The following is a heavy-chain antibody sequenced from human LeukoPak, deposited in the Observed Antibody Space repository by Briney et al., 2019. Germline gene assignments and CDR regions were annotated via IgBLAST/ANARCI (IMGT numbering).Heavy chain of an antibody. D-gene: IGHD3-16*01. J-gene: IGHJ3*02. CDR1: GFTFDDYA. Sequence: SLRLSCAASGFTFDDYAMHWVRQAPGKGLEWVSGISWNSGSIGYADSVRGRFTISRDNAKNSLYLQMNSLRAEDTGLYYCAKVLGSTDAFDIWGQGTMVTVSS. V-gene: IGHV3-9*01. CDR3: AKVLGSTDAFDI. CDR2: ISWNSGSI.